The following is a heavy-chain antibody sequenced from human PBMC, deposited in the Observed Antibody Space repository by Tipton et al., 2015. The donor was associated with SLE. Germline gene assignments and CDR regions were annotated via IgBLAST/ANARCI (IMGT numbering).Heavy chain of an antibody. J-gene: IGHJ3*01. CDR2: ISYDGSNK. CDR1: GFTFSSYA. CDR3: ARDPLWVMLYAAAFDL. V-gene: IGHV3-30*04. Sequence: SLRLSCAASGFTFSSYAMHWVRQAPGKGLEWVAVISYDGSNKYYADSVKGRFTISRDNSKNTLFLQMNSLRAEDTAVYYCARDPLWVMLYAAAFDLWGQGTMVTVSS. D-gene: IGHD2-8*01.